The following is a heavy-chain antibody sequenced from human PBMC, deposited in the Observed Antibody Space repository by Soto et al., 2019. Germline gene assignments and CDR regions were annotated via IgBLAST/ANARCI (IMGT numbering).Heavy chain of an antibody. CDR3: AKGEADYYYYMDV. J-gene: IGHJ6*03. V-gene: IGHV3-23*01. D-gene: IGHD6-13*01. Sequence: EVELLESGGTLEQPGGSLRLSCTASGFRFSNYAMSWVRQAPGKGLEWVSGISGRGSSPYYADSVKVRLTISRDNSKNTLYLQMNSLRAEDTAVYYCAKGEADYYYYMDVWGKGTTVTVSS. CDR1: GFRFSNYA. CDR2: ISGRGSSP.